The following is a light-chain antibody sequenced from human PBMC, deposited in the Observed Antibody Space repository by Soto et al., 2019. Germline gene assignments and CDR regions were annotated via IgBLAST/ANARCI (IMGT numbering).Light chain of an antibody. J-gene: IGKJ1*01. CDR1: QTISSW. V-gene: IGKV1-5*03. CDR3: QHYNSYSEA. Sequence: DIQMTQSPSTLSGSVGDRVTITCRASQTISSWLAWYQQKPGKAPKLLIYKASTLKSGVPLRFSGSESGTEFTLTISSLQPYDFATYYCQHYNSYSEAFGQRTKVELK. CDR2: KAS.